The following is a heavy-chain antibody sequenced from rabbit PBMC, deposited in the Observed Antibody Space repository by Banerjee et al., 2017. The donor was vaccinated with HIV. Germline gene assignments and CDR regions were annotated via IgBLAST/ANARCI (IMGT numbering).Heavy chain of an antibody. V-gene: IGHV1S45*01. Sequence: QEQLEESGGGLVKPGGTLTLTCKASGFDFSSNAICWVRQAPGKGLEWIGTIYAGSSGSAYYASWVNGRFTISKTSSTTVTLQMTSLTAADTATYFCARGVGYAGDAYVLWGRGTLVTVS. J-gene: IGHJ4*01. D-gene: IGHD6-1*01. CDR1: GFDFSSNA. CDR3: ARGVGYAGDAYVL. CDR2: IYAGSSGSA.